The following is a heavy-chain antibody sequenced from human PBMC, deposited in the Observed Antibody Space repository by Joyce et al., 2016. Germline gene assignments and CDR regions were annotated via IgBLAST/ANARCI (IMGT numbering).Heavy chain of an antibody. CDR2: ILYDGSNK. D-gene: IGHD3-3*01. CDR1: GFTFSTHA. V-gene: IGHV3-30*03. Sequence: QVQLVESGGGVVQPGRSLRLSCTASGFTFSTHAMHWVRQAPGKGLHWVAVILYDGSNKYYADSVKGRFTISRDNSKNTLYLQMNSLRAEDTAVYYCATSHFDFWSGAQVTMDVWGQGTTVTVSS. CDR3: ATSHFDFWSGAQVTMDV. J-gene: IGHJ6*02.